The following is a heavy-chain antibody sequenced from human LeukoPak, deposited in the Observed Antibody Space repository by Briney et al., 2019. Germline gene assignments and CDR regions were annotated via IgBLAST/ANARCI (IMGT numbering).Heavy chain of an antibody. CDR1: GYSFTSYW. Sequence: GESLKISCKGSGYSFTSYWIGWVRQMPGKGLEWMGIIYPGDSDTRYSPSFQGQVTISADKSISTAYLQWSSLKASDTAMYYCARSANSNRPAHRSRYFDWLLNLAEFDYWGQGTLVTVSS. V-gene: IGHV5-51*01. CDR3: ARSANSNRPAHRSRYFDWLLNLAEFDY. J-gene: IGHJ4*02. CDR2: IYPGDSDT. D-gene: IGHD3-9*01.